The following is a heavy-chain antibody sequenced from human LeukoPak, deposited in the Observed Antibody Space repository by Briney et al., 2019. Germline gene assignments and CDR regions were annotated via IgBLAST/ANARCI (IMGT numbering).Heavy chain of an antibody. D-gene: IGHD2-15*01. CDR3: ARQRCVSGRCYHTNVFDI. Sequence: GESLKISCKGSGYSFTSYWIGWVRQMAGEGLEWMGIIYPGDTDTRYSPSFQGPVTISADKSMNTAYLQWTTVQASDTAVYYCARQRCVSGRCYHTNVFDIWGQGTMVTISP. V-gene: IGHV5-51*01. CDR2: IYPGDTDT. J-gene: IGHJ3*02. CDR1: GYSFTSYW.